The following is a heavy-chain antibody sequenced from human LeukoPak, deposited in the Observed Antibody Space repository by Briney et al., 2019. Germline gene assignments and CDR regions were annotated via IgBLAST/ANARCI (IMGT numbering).Heavy chain of an antibody. V-gene: IGHV3-9*01. CDR1: GFTFDDYA. D-gene: IGHD3-9*01. Sequence: GRSLRLSCAASGFTFDDYAMHWVRQAPGKGLEWVSGISWNSGSIGYADSVKGRFTISRDNAKDSLYLQMNSLRAEDTALYYCARGYDFLTGFSVDFWGQGTLVTVSS. J-gene: IGHJ4*02. CDR2: ISWNSGSI. CDR3: ARGYDFLTGFSVDF.